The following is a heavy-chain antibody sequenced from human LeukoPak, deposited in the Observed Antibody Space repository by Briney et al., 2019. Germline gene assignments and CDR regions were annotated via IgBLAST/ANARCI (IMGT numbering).Heavy chain of an antibody. V-gene: IGHV4-39*01. CDR2: IYYSGST. CDR3: ASRGYSDY. CDR1: GGSISSSSYY. J-gene: IGHJ4*02. D-gene: IGHD1-1*01. Sequence: PSETLSLTCTVSGGSISSSSYYWGWIRQPPGKGLEWIGSIYYSGSTYYNPSLKSRVTISVDTSKNQFSLKLSSVTAADTAVYYCASRGYSDYWGQGTLVTVSS.